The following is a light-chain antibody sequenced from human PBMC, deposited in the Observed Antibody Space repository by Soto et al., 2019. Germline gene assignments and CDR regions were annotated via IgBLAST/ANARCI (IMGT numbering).Light chain of an antibody. CDR2: DVS. CDR1: SSDVGGYTY. CDR3: SSYTSSSTLYV. V-gene: IGLV2-14*01. J-gene: IGLJ1*01. Sequence: QSALTQPASVSGSHGQSITISCTGTSSDVGGYTYVSLYQQHPGKAPKLMIDDVSNRPSGVSNRFSGSKSGNTASLTISGLQAEDEAAYYCSSYTSSSTLYVFGTGTKLTVL.